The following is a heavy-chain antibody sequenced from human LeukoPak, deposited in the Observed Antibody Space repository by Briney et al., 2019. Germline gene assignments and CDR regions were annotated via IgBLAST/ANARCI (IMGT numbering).Heavy chain of an antibody. Sequence: GGSLRLSCAVSGITLSNYGMSWVRQAPGKGLEWVAGISDSGGRTNYADSVKGRLTISRDSPKNTLYLQMNSLRAEDTAVYYCAKRGVVIRVILVGFHKEAYYFDSWGQGALVTVSS. V-gene: IGHV3-23*01. CDR2: ISDSGGRT. J-gene: IGHJ4*02. CDR1: GITLSNYG. D-gene: IGHD3/OR15-3a*01. CDR3: AKRGVVIRVILVGFHKEAYYFDS.